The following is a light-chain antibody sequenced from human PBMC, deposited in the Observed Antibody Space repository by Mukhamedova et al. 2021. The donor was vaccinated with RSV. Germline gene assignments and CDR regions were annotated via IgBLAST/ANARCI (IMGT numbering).Light chain of an antibody. J-gene: IGLJ1*01. V-gene: IGLV2-14*01. CDR2: EVS. CDR1: SSDVGGYNY. Sequence: GTSSDVGGYNYVSWYQQHPGKAPKLMIYEVSNRPSGVSNRFSGSKSGNTASLTISGLQAEDQADYYCSSYTSSSTPFYFFGTGTKV. CDR3: SSYTSSSTPFYF.